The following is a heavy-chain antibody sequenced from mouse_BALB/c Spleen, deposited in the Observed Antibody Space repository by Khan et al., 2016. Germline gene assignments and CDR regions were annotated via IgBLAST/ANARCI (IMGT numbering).Heavy chain of an antibody. CDR3: ARCGYDYAWFAY. V-gene: IGHV9-3*02. CDR1: GYSFTNYG. D-gene: IGHD2-4*01. J-gene: IGHJ3*01. Sequence: QIQLVQSGPELKKPGETVKISCKASGYSFTNYGMNWVKQAPGKGLKWMGWIDTNTGEPTYAEEFKGRFAFFLETSAITAYLQFYNLKNDDTATYFCARCGYDYAWFAYWGQGTLVTVSA. CDR2: IDTNTGEP.